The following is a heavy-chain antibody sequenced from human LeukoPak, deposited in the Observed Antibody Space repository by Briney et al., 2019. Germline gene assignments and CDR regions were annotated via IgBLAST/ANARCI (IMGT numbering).Heavy chain of an antibody. D-gene: IGHD1-1*01. Sequence: SETLSLTCTVSGDSITSYHWSWIRQPPGKGPEWIGFIHYTGITNYSPSLRSRVTISVDTSKNQFSLKLSSVTAADTAVYYCARDTGRDGGFDYWGQGTLVTVSS. J-gene: IGHJ4*02. V-gene: IGHV4-59*01. CDR3: ARDTGRDGGFDY. CDR1: GDSITSYH. CDR2: IHYTGIT.